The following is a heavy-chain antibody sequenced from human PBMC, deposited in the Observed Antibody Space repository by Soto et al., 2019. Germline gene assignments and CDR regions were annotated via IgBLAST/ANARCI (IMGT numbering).Heavy chain of an antibody. D-gene: IGHD2-2*01. CDR3: ASLNIVVVPAAARYYYYGMDV. CDR1: GGSISSSSYY. V-gene: IGHV4-39*01. CDR2: IYYSGST. Sequence: PSETLSLTCTVSGGSISSSSYYWGWIRQPPGKGLEWIGSIYYSGSTYYNPSLKSRVTISVDTSKNQFYLKLSSVTAADTAVYYCASLNIVVVPAAARYYYYGMDVWGQGTTVTVSS. J-gene: IGHJ6*02.